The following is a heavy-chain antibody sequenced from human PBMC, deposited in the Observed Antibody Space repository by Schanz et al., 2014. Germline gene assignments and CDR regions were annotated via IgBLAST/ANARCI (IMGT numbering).Heavy chain of an antibody. CDR2: MNPNSGNP. V-gene: IGHV1-8*01. CDR1: GYTFTSYD. CDR3: ARGFDFWDR. Sequence: QVQLIQSGAEVKKPGASVKVSCTASGYTFTSYDINWVRQAPGQGLEWLGWMNPNSGNPGFAQKFQGWVTMTRDTSISTAYMELSRLRSDDTAVYYCARGFDFWDRWGQGTLVTVSS. D-gene: IGHD3-3*01. J-gene: IGHJ4*02.